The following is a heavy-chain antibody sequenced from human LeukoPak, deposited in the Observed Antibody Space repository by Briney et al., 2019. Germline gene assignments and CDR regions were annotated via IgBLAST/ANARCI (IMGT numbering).Heavy chain of an antibody. CDR3: ARAPPGIAAAGTGFDY. CDR1: GFTFSSYS. Sequence: GGSLRLSCAASGFTFSSYSMNWVRQAPGKGLEWVSSISSSSYIYYADSVKGRFTISKDNAKNSLYLQMNSLRAEDTAVYYCARAPPGIAAAGTGFDYWGQGTLVTVSS. CDR2: ISSSSYI. J-gene: IGHJ4*02. V-gene: IGHV3-21*01. D-gene: IGHD6-13*01.